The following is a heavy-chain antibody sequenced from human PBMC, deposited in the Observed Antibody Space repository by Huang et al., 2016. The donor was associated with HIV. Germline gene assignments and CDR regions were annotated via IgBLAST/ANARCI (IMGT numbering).Heavy chain of an antibody. V-gene: IGHV3-30-3*01. Sequence: QVQLVESGGGVVQPGRSLRLSCADSGFSFANYAMHWVRQAPGRGLEWVTFISNDGSSRYYADSVKGRFTISRDNFENALYLQMNRLRGDDTAVYYCTREYTVAGAFDLWGQGTMVTVSS. CDR1: GFSFANYA. D-gene: IGHD5-12*01. J-gene: IGHJ3*01. CDR3: TREYTVAGAFDL. CDR2: ISNDGSSR.